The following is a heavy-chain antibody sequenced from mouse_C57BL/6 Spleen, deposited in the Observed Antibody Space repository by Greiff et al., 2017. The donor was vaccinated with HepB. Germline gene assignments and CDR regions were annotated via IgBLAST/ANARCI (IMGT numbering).Heavy chain of an antibody. V-gene: IGHV1-18*01. CDR1: GYTFTDYN. J-gene: IGHJ2*01. CDR2: INPNNGGT. CDR3: GRGHHFDY. Sequence: VQLQQSGAELVKPGASVKISCKASGYTFTDYNMDWVKQRHGKGLEWIGDINPNNGGTMYNQKFKGKATLTIDNSSSTAYMELRSLTSEDTAVYYCGRGHHFDYWGQGATVTVSA.